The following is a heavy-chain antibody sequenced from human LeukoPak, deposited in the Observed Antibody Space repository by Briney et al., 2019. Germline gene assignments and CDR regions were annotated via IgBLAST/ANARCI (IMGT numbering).Heavy chain of an antibody. D-gene: IGHD6-19*01. Sequence: PSETLSLTCTVSGGSISSYYWAWVRQSAGKGLKWIGSMHPSGSTNDNPSLESRVTMSVDTSKKQFSLKVTSVTATDTGVYYCARAPEFSSGWLLDWWGQGSLVTVSS. V-gene: IGHV4-4*07. J-gene: IGHJ4*02. CDR1: GGSISSYY. CDR3: ARAPEFSSGWLLDW. CDR2: MHPSGST.